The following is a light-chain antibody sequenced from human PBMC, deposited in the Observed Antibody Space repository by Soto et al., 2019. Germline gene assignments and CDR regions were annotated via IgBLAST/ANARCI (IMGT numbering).Light chain of an antibody. J-gene: IGKJ1*01. V-gene: IGKV3-20*01. CDR1: QSVSSSY. CDR3: QQYDDSPGT. Sequence: IVLTQSPGTLSLSPGERATLSCRACQSVSSSYLAWYQQKPGQAPRLLIYGASNRATAIPDRFSGSGSGTDFTLTISRLEPEDFAVYYCQQYDDSPGTFGQGTKVEIK. CDR2: GAS.